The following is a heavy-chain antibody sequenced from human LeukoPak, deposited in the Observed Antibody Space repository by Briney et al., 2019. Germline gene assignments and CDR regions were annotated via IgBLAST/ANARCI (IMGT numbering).Heavy chain of an antibody. CDR1: GFTFSSYA. CDR2: IRYDGSDK. J-gene: IGHJ4*02. Sequence: GGSLRLSCAASGFTFSSYAMHWVRQAPGKGLEWVAFIRYDGSDKYYADSVKGRFTISRDNSKNTMFLQMNSLRAEDTAVYYCARNNYDFWSGYSPFDYWGQGTLVTVSS. CDR3: ARNNYDFWSGYSPFDY. D-gene: IGHD3-3*01. V-gene: IGHV3-30*02.